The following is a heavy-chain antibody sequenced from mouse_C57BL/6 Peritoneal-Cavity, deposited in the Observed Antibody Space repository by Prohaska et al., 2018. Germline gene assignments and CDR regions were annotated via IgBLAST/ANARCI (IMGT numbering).Heavy chain of an antibody. V-gene: IGHV4-1*01. CDR3: ARGGFLYAMDY. CDR2: INPASSTI. Sequence: SLQLSFSSSGISFLLYCLLFSRRAPLTGLAFLGEINPASSTINYALSLKDKFIISRDNAKNTLYLQMSKVRSEDTALYYCARGGFLYAMDYWGQGTSVTVSA. J-gene: IGHJ4*01. CDR1: GISFLLYC.